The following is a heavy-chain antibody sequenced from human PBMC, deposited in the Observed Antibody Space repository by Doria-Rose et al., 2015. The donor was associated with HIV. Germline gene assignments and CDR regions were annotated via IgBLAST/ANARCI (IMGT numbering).Heavy chain of an antibody. Sequence: QVQLQESGAGLVKPSETLSLTCAVFGGSFSGYYWSWIRQPPGKGLEWTGEINHSGSTNYKTFLKSRVTISLDTSKNLFSLKLSSVTAADTAVYYCARGLLRGGWNDVDYYYGMDVWGQGTTVTVSS. CDR2: INHSGST. CDR1: GGSFSGYY. J-gene: IGHJ6*02. CDR3: ARGLLRGGWNDVDYYYGMDV. V-gene: IGHV4-34*01. D-gene: IGHD1-1*01.